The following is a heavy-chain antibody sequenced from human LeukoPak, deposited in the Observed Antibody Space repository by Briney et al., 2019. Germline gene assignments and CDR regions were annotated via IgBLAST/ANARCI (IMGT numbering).Heavy chain of an antibody. CDR1: GGSISSYY. D-gene: IGHD3-22*01. Sequence: SETLSLTCTVSGGSISSYYWSWIRQPPGKGLEWIGYIYYSGSTNYNPSLKSRVTISVDTSKNQFSLKLSSVTAADTAVYYCAKDDDSSGYYYVPRRAFDYWGQGTLVTVSS. CDR2: IYYSGST. V-gene: IGHV4-59*01. CDR3: AKDDDSSGYYYVPRRAFDY. J-gene: IGHJ4*02.